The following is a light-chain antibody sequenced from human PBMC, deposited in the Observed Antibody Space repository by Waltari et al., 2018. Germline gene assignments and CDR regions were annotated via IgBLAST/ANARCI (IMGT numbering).Light chain of an antibody. CDR2: EVS. CDR3: SSYTSSSTFVV. V-gene: IGLV2-14*02. J-gene: IGLJ2*01. CDR1: STDFGGWNL. Sequence: SALTQPASVSGSPGQSITISCTGTSTDFGGWNLVSSYQQHPGKAPKVIIYEVSKRPSGASHRFFGSKSGNTASLTISGLQAEDEADYYCSSYTSSSTFVVFGGGTKLTVL.